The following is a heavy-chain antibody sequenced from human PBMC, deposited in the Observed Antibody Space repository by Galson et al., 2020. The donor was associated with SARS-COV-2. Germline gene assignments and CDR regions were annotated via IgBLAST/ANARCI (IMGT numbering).Heavy chain of an antibody. D-gene: IGHD3-22*01. CDR1: GFTFRSYE. Sequence: GESLKIPCAASGFTFRSYEMNWVRQAPGQGQEWVSYISSSGSTIHYADSVKDRFTIPRDNAKNSLYLQMNSLRAEDTAVYYCAREGYYYDSSGIFDIWGQGTMVTVSS. CDR3: AREGYYYDSSGIFDI. CDR2: ISSSGSTI. J-gene: IGHJ3*02. V-gene: IGHV3-48*03.